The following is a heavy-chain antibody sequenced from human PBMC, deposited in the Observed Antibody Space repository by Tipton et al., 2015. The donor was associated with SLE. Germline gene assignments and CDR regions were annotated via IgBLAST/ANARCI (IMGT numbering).Heavy chain of an antibody. Sequence: QLVQSGAEVRKPGASVKVSCKASGYTFTNYGISWVRQAPGQGFEWIGWISDYNGNTNYAQKFQGRVTMTTDTSTSTVFLELTSLRVDDTAVYYCARDVDIEVGVPPFSTPFDYWGQGTLVTVSS. V-gene: IGHV1-18*01. D-gene: IGHD2-2*01. CDR3: ARDVDIEVGVPPFSTPFDY. CDR2: ISDYNGNT. J-gene: IGHJ4*02. CDR1: GYTFTNYG.